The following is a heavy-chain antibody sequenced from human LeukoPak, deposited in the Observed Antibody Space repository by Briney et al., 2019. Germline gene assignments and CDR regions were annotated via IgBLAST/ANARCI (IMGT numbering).Heavy chain of an antibody. CDR2: IHYSGST. V-gene: IGHV4-39*01. CDR1: GGAISSSGYY. J-gene: IGHJ4*02. CDR3: ARQSGPVDY. Sequence: SETLCLTCTVSGGAISSSGYYWGWIRQPPGKGLEGIGSIHYSGSTYHNPSLKSRVTISVDTPKNQYSLKLSSVTVADTAVYYCARQSGPVDYWGQGTLVTVSS.